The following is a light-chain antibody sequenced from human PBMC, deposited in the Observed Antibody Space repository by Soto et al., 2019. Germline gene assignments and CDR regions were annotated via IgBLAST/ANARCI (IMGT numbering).Light chain of an antibody. CDR1: HGISTY. CDR2: DAS. CDR3: QQYFSSSWK. V-gene: IGKV1-5*01. J-gene: IGKJ1*01. Sequence: DIQMTQSPSTLSASIGDRVTFTCRASHGISTYLAWYQRIPVKAPKLLMDDASTWERGVPSRFSGSGSGTDFTLTISSLQPDDFATYFCQQYFSSSWKFGQGTTVEIK.